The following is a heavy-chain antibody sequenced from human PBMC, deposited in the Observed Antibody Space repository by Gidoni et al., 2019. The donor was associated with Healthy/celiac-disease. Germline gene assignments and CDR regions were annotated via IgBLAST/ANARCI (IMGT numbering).Heavy chain of an antibody. D-gene: IGHD3-22*01. V-gene: IGHV3-48*02. CDR2: ISSSSSTI. CDR3: ATIKDYYDSSGYDDY. J-gene: IGHJ4*02. CDR1: AFTSRGYS. Sequence: EVQLVESGGGLVHPGGSLSLSGPPSAFTSRGYSMNWVRQAPGKGLEWVSYISSSSSTIYYADSVKGRFTISRDNAKNSLYLQMNSLRDEDTAVYYCATIKDYYDSSGYDDYWGQGTLVTVSS.